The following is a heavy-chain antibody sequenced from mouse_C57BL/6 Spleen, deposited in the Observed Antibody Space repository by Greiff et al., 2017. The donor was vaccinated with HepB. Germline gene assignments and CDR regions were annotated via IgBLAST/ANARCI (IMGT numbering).Heavy chain of an antibody. CDR3: ARRLLQGFDY. V-gene: IGHV1-54*01. CDR1: GYAFTNYL. D-gene: IGHD2-3*01. Sequence: VQLVESGAELVRPGTSVKVSCKASGYAFTNYLIEWVKQRPGQGLEWIGVINPGSGGTNYNEKFKGKATLTADKSSSTAYMQLSSLTSEDSAVYFCARRLLQGFDYWGQGTTLTVSS. J-gene: IGHJ2*01. CDR2: INPGSGGT.